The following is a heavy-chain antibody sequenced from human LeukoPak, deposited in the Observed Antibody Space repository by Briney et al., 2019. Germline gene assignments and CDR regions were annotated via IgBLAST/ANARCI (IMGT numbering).Heavy chain of an antibody. CDR2: IHYSGST. CDR3: VRDFIAAASGAFDI. V-gene: IGHV4-59*01. CDR1: GGSISGYY. J-gene: IGHJ3*02. Sequence: PSETLSLTCTVPGGSISGYYWSWIRQPPGKGLEWIGYIHYSGSTNYNPSLQSRLTIFLDTSKNQFALKLNSVTAADTAVYYCVRDFIAAASGAFDIWGQGTTVTVSS. D-gene: IGHD6-13*01.